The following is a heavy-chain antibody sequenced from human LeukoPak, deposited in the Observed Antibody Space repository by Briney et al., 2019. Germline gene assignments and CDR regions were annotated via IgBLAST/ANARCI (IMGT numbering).Heavy chain of an antibody. CDR2: ISYNGYT. D-gene: IGHD3-10*01. J-gene: IGHJ4*02. CDR1: GGSISTYY. V-gene: IGHV4-59*08. CDR3: ARHLDYYGSGSYEF. Sequence: SETLSLTCAVSGGSISTYYWSWIRQSPGKGLEWIGYISYNGYTNYNPSLNSRVTMSVDTSKSQFSLRLSSVTASDTAVYYCARHLDYYGSGSYEFWGQGTLVTVSS.